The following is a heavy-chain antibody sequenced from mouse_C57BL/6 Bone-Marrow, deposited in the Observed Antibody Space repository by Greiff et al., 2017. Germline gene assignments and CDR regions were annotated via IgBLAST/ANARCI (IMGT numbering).Heavy chain of an antibody. CDR1: GYTFTSYT. CDR2: INPSSGYT. J-gene: IGHJ3*01. D-gene: IGHD2-10*02. V-gene: IGHV1-4*01. Sequence: QVHVKQSGAELARPGASVKMSCKASGYTFTSYTMHWVKQRPGQGLEWIGYINPSSGYTKYNQKFKDKATLTADKSSSTAYMQLSSLTSEDYAVYYCARSVWGFAYWGQGTLVTVSA. CDR3: ARSVWGFAY.